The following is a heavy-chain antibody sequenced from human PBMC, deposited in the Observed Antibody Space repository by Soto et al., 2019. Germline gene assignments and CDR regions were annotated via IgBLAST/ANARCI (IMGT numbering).Heavy chain of an antibody. Sequence: QVQLVQSGAEVKKPGASVKVSCKASGYTFTSYGISWVRQAPGQGLEWMGWISAYNGNTNYAQKLQGRVTMTTDTSTSTAYMELRSLRSDDTAVYYCARDQPSSKYSSKLNRWYYYYGMDVWGQGTTVTVSS. V-gene: IGHV1-18*01. CDR1: GYTFTSYG. D-gene: IGHD6-13*01. CDR2: ISAYNGNT. J-gene: IGHJ6*02. CDR3: ARDQPSSKYSSKLNRWYYYYGMDV.